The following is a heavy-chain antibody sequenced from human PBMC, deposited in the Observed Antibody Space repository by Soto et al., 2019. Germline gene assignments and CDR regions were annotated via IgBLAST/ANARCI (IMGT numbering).Heavy chain of an antibody. J-gene: IGHJ5*02. CDR2: IIPIFGTA. CDR1: GGTFSSYA. D-gene: IGHD1-20*01. Sequence: GASVKVSCKASGGTFSSYAISWVRQAPGQGLEWMGGIIPIFGTANYAQKFQGRVTITADESTSTAYMELSSLRSEDTAVYYCARDITRTSRGWFDPWGQGTLVIVSS. CDR3: ARDITRTSRGWFDP. V-gene: IGHV1-69*13.